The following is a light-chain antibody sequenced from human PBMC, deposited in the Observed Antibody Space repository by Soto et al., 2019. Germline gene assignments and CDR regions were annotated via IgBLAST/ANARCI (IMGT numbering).Light chain of an antibody. CDR2: EVN. CDR1: SSDVGGYKY. J-gene: IGLJ3*02. CDR3: GTWHSNSKTWV. Sequence: QSVLTQPPSASGSPGQSVTISCTGTSSDVGGYKYVSWYRQYPGKAPKLMIYEVNKRPAGVPDRLSGSKFGNTASLTVSGLQAEDEADYYCGTWHSNSKTWVFGGGTKVTVL. V-gene: IGLV2-8*01.